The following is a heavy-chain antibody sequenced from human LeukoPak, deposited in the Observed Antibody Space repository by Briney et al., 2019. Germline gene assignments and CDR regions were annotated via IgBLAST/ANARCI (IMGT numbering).Heavy chain of an antibody. D-gene: IGHD6-19*01. CDR2: IKQDGSEK. Sequence: GGSLRLSCAASGFTFSSYWMSWVRQAPGKGLEWVANIKQDGSEKYYVDSVKGRFTISRDNAKNSLYLQMNSLRAEDTAVYYCAKDRDSSGWKYYFDYWGQGTLVTVSS. V-gene: IGHV3-7*01. CDR3: AKDRDSSGWKYYFDY. CDR1: GFTFSSYW. J-gene: IGHJ4*02.